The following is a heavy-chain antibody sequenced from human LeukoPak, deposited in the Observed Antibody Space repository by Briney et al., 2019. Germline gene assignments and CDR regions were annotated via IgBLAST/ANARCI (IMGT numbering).Heavy chain of an antibody. CDR1: GFTFSSYG. V-gene: IGHV4-34*01. Sequence: GSLRLSCAASGFTFSSYGMHWVRQAPGKGLEWIGEINHSGSTNYNPSLKSRVTISVDTSKNQFSLKLSSVTAADTAVYYCARQTPATYSGYDYYYYYMDVWGKGTTVTISS. CDR2: INHSGST. CDR3: ARQTPATYSGYDYYYYYMDV. D-gene: IGHD5-12*01. J-gene: IGHJ6*03.